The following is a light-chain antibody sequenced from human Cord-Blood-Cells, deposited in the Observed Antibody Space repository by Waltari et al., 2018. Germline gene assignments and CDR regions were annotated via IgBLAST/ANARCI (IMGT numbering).Light chain of an antibody. CDR2: DVS. CDR1: SSDVGGYNY. J-gene: IGLJ1*01. CDR3: SSYTSSSTYV. V-gene: IGLV2-14*01. Sequence: QSDLTQPASVSGTPGQSITISCTGTSSDVGGYNYVSWYQQTPGKAPKLMIYDVSNRPSVVSNRFSGSKSGNTASLTISGLQAEDEADYYCSSYTSSSTYVFGTGTKVTVL.